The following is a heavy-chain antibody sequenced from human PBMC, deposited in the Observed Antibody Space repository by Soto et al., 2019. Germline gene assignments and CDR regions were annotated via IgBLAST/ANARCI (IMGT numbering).Heavy chain of an antibody. J-gene: IGHJ3*02. CDR3: AREGTAMADAFDI. Sequence: EASVKVSCKASGYTFTGYYMHWVRQAPGQGLEWMGWINPNSGGTNYAQKFQGRVTMTRDTSISTAYMELSRLRSDDTAVYYCAREGTAMADAFDIWGQGTMVTVSS. D-gene: IGHD5-18*01. CDR2: INPNSGGT. V-gene: IGHV1-2*02. CDR1: GYTFTGYY.